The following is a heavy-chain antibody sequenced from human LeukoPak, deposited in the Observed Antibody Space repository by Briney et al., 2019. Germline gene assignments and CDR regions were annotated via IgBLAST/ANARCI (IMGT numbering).Heavy chain of an antibody. J-gene: IGHJ3*02. Sequence: PGGSLRLSCAASGFIVRDYSMSWIRQGPGKGLEWISYISRSGSTTDYADAVKGRFTLSRDSSKNTLYLQMNSLRAEDTAVYYCARVIVGAAYDAFDIWGLGTLVTVSS. CDR1: GFIVRDYS. CDR2: ISRSGSTT. CDR3: ARVIVGAAYDAFDI. V-gene: IGHV3-11*04. D-gene: IGHD1-26*01.